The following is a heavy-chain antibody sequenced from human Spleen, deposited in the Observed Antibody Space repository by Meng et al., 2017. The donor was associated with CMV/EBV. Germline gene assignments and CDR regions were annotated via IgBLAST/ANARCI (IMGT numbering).Heavy chain of an antibody. D-gene: IGHD1-26*01. Sequence: KGSGSSFTSYWIGWVRQMPGKGLEWMGIIYPGDSDTRYSPSFQGQVTISADKSISTAYLQWSSLKASDTAMYYCVSTRDPSGSYYDYWGQGTLVTVSS. CDR2: IYPGDSDT. CDR3: VSTRDPSGSYYDY. J-gene: IGHJ4*02. V-gene: IGHV5-51*01. CDR1: GSSFTSYW.